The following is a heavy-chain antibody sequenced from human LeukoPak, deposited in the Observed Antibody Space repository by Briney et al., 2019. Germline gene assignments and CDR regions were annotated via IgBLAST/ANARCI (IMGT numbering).Heavy chain of an antibody. CDR2: IYNSGST. D-gene: IGHD3-3*01. CDR1: GGSISSGGYY. V-gene: IGHV4-31*03. Sequence: SQTLSLTCTVSGGSISSGGYYWNWIRQHPGKGLEWIGYIYNSGSTYYNPSLKSRVTISVDTSKNQFSLKLSSVTAADTAVYYCARTWYYDSLFDTWGQGTMVTVSS. J-gene: IGHJ5*02. CDR3: ARTWYYDSLFDT.